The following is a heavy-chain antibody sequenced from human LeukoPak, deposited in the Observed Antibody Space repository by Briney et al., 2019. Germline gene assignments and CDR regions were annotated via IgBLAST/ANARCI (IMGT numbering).Heavy chain of an antibody. CDR3: ARDRSLYRDYDLNDY. J-gene: IGHJ4*02. CDR2: ISGSGGST. V-gene: IGHV3-23*01. D-gene: IGHD5-12*01. CDR1: GFIFSNYA. Sequence: PGGSLRLSCAASGFIFSNYAMSWVRQAPGKGLECVSTISGSGGSTHYADSVKGRFTISRDNSKNTLFLQVNGLRAEDTALYFCARDRSLYRDYDLNDYWGQGTLVTVSS.